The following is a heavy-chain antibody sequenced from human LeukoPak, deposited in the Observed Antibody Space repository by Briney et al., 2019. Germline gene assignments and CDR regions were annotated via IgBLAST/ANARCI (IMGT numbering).Heavy chain of an antibody. CDR1: GFTSSSYA. CDR2: ISYDGSNK. Sequence: GGSLRLSCAASGFTSSSYAMHWVRQAPGKGLEWVAVISYDGSNKYYADSVKGRFTISRDNSKNTLYLQMNSLRAEDTAVYYCAKVEHRYYYYYGMDVWGQGTTVTVSS. D-gene: IGHD5-24*01. J-gene: IGHJ6*02. CDR3: AKVEHRYYYYYGMDV. V-gene: IGHV3-30-3*01.